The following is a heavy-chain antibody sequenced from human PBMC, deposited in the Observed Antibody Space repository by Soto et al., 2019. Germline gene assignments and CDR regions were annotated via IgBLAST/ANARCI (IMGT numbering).Heavy chain of an antibody. V-gene: IGHV4-34*01. Sequence: QVQLQQWGAGLLKPSETLSLTCAVYGGSFSGYYWSWIRQPPGKGLEWIGEINHSGSTNYNPSLKSRVTISVDTSKNQFSLQLSSVTAADTAVYYCASVTGRYYYGMDVWGQGSTVTVSS. D-gene: IGHD2-21*02. J-gene: IGHJ6*02. CDR2: INHSGST. CDR1: GGSFSGYY. CDR3: ASVTGRYYYGMDV.